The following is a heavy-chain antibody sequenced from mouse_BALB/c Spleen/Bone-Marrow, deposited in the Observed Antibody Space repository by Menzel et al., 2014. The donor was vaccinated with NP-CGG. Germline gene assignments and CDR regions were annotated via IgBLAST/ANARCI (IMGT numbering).Heavy chain of an antibody. Sequence: EVQLVESGAGLVKPSQSLSLTCTVTGYSITSDYAWNWIRQFPGNELEWMGYINYSGSTSYNPFLKSRISITRDTSKNQFFLQLNSVTTEDTATYYCARSLYFDVWGAGTTVTVSS. CDR2: INYSGST. CDR1: GYSITSDYA. CDR3: ARSLYFDV. V-gene: IGHV3-2*02. J-gene: IGHJ1*01.